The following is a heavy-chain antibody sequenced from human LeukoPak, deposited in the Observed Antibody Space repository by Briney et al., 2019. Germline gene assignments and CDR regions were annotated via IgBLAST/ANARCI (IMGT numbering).Heavy chain of an antibody. CDR1: GFTFDDYT. CDR2: ISWDGGST. D-gene: IGHD6-13*01. V-gene: IGHV3-43*01. J-gene: IGHJ4*02. Sequence: GGSLRLSRAASGFTFDDYTMHWVRQAPGKGLEWVPLISWDGGSTYYADSVKGRFTISRDNSKNSLYLQMNSLRTEDTALYYCAKILVGTRGYSSSWYVGDFDYWGQGTLVTVSS. CDR3: AKILVGTRGYSSSWYVGDFDY.